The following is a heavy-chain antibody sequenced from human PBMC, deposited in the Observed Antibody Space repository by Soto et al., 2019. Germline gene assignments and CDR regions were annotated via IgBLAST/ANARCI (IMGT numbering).Heavy chain of an antibody. CDR2: ISVKNGNT. CDR3: CTAPPDYPLLGHPYLYRDA. D-gene: IGHD4-17*01. J-gene: IGHJ6*03. V-gene: IGHV1-18*01. CDR1: GYTFTNFG. Sequence: QVQLEQSGDEVKKPGASVKVSCKASGYTFTNFGISWVRQAPGQGLEWMGWISVKNGNTKYAQSLQGRVSVTTDTPTNTASMEMRSMRYEESAVFYCCTAPPDYPLLGHPYLYRDAWGQGTTVIVS.